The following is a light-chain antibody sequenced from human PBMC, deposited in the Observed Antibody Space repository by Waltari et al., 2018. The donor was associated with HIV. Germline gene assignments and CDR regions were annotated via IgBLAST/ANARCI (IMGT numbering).Light chain of an antibody. Sequence: SSELTQDPAVSVALRQTVRITCQGDSLRRYYASWYQQKPGQAPVLVIYGQNNRPSGIPDRFSGSSSGNTASLTITGAQAEDEADYYCKSRAYRGNHVVFDGGTKLTVL. V-gene: IGLV3-19*01. CDR1: SLRRYY. J-gene: IGLJ3*02. CDR2: GQN. CDR3: KSRAYRGNHVV.